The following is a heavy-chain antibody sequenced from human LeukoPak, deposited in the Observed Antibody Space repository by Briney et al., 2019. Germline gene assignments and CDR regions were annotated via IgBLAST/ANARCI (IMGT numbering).Heavy chain of an antibody. CDR1: GYSFTSYW. J-gene: IGHJ6*03. V-gene: IGHV5-51*01. Sequence: GESLKISCKGSGYSFTSYWIGWVRQMPGKGLEWMGIIYPGDSDTRYSPSFQGQVTISADKSISTAYLQWSSLKASDTAMYYCARHVGGYGYGRVRRYYYYMDVWGKGTTVTISS. CDR2: IYPGDSDT. D-gene: IGHD5-18*01. CDR3: ARHVGGYGYGRVRRYYYYMDV.